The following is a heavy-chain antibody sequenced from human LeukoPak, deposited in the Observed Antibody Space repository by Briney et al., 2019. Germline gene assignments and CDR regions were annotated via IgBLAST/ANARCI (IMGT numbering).Heavy chain of an antibody. V-gene: IGHV4-34*01. CDR1: GGSFSGYY. CDR3: ARVPKWWLGDYYYYMDV. CDR2: INHSGST. Sequence: KPSETLSLTCAVYGGSFSGYYWSWIRQPPGKGLEWIGEINHSGSTNYNPSLKSRVTISVDTSKNQFSLKLGSVTAADTAVYYCARVPKWWLGDYYYYMDVWGKGTTVTVSS. D-gene: IGHD2-15*01. J-gene: IGHJ6*03.